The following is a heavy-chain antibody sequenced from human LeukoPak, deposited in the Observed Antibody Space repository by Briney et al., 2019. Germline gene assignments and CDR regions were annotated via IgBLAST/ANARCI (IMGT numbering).Heavy chain of an antibody. CDR1: GFTFSSYA. CDR2: ISYDGSNK. CDR3: ARDTKLQDAFDV. D-gene: IGHD4-11*01. V-gene: IGHV3-30-3*01. J-gene: IGHJ3*01. Sequence: GRSLRLSCAASGFTFSSYAMHWVRQAPGKGLEWVAVISYDGSNKYYADSVKGRFTISRDNSKNTLYLQMNSLRAEDTAVYYCARDTKLQDAFDVWGQGTMVTVSS.